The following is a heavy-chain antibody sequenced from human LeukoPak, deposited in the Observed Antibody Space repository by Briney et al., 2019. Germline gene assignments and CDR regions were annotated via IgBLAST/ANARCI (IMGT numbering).Heavy chain of an antibody. Sequence: ASVKVSCKASGYTFTSYGISWVRQAPGQGLEWMGWISAYNGKTNYAQKLQRRVTMTTDTAPSTAYMELRSLRSDDTAVYYCARDSGGRYYYDSSGYLPFDYWGQGTLVTVSS. V-gene: IGHV1-18*01. D-gene: IGHD3-22*01. CDR2: ISAYNGKT. J-gene: IGHJ4*02. CDR1: GYTFTSYG. CDR3: ARDSGGRYYYDSSGYLPFDY.